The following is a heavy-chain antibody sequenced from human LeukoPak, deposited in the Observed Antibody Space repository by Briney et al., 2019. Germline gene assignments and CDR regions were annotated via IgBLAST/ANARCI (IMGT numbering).Heavy chain of an antibody. CDR1: GGSFSGYY. V-gene: IGHV4-34*01. CDR3: ASRPAYSPPDY. Sequence: SETLSLTCAVYGGSFSGYYWSWIRQPPGKGLEWIGEINHSGSTNYNPSLKSRVTISVDTSKNQFSLKLSSVTAADTAVYYCASRPAYSPPDYWGQGTLVTVSS. D-gene: IGHD2-15*01. J-gene: IGHJ4*02. CDR2: INHSGST.